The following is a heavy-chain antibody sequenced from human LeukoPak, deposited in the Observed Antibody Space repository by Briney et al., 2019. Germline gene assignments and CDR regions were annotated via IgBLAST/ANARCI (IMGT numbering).Heavy chain of an antibody. CDR2: ISAYNGDK. CDR3: ARSPPSRTNASSYYFETNKKDTFEI. J-gene: IGHJ3*02. Sequence: GASVKVSCKASGYTFNNYGITWVRQAPGQGLEWMGWISAYNGDKIQAQKFQGRVTMTTDTSTSTAYMELRSLNSDDTAVYYCARSPPSRTNASSYYFETNKKDTFEIWGQGTMVTVSS. CDR1: GYTFNNYG. V-gene: IGHV1-18*01. D-gene: IGHD3-22*01.